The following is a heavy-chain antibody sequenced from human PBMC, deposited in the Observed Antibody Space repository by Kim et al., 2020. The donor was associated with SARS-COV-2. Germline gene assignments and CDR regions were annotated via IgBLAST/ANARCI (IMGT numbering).Heavy chain of an antibody. D-gene: IGHD3-10*01. CDR1: GYTFTSYA. CDR2: INAGNGNT. J-gene: IGHJ6*02. CDR3: ASRVAYGVRGVIPLYGMDV. Sequence: ASVKVSCKASGYTFTSYAMHWVRQAPGQRLEWMGWINAGNGNTKYSQKFQCRVTITRDTSASTAYMELSSLRSEDTAVYYCASRVAYGVRGVIPLYGMDVWGQGTTVTVSS. V-gene: IGHV1-3*01.